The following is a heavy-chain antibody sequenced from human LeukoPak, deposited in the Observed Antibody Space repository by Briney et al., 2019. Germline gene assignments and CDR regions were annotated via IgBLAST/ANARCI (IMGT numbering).Heavy chain of an antibody. CDR3: ASLTTVTQGYFDS. Sequence: SETLSLTCTVSGGSISPYYWSWIRQPPGEGLEWIGHIYYSGSTNYNPSLKSRLTISVDASKNQFSLKLSSVTATDTAVYYCASLTTVTQGYFDSWGQGTLVTDSS. D-gene: IGHD4-17*01. CDR2: IYYSGST. J-gene: IGHJ4*02. V-gene: IGHV4-59*01. CDR1: GGSISPYY.